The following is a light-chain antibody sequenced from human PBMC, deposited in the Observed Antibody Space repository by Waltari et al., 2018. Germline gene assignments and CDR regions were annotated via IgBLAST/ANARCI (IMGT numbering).Light chain of an antibody. V-gene: IGLV2-23*02. CDR3: CSYAGSITYV. Sequence: QSALTQPASVSESTGQSIPISCTGTNSSVGSYNIFSWYQPPPGKAPKLILHEVSKRPSGVSNRFYGSKIGNTASLTISGLQAEDEADYYCCSYAGSITYVFGTGTKVTVL. J-gene: IGLJ1*01. CDR2: EVS. CDR1: NSSVGSYNI.